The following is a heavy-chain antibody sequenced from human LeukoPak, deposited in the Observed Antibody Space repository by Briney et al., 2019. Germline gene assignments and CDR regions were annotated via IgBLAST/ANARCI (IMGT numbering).Heavy chain of an antibody. CDR1: GGSFSGYY. CDR3: ARLWFGELFHSYYFDY. CDR2: INHSGST. Sequence: KSSETLSLTCAVYGGSFSGYYWSWIRQPPGKGLEWIGEINHSGSTNYNPSLKSRVTISVDTSKNQFSLKLSSVTAADTAVYYCARLWFGELFHSYYFDYWGQGTLVTVSS. J-gene: IGHJ4*02. V-gene: IGHV4-34*01. D-gene: IGHD3-10*01.